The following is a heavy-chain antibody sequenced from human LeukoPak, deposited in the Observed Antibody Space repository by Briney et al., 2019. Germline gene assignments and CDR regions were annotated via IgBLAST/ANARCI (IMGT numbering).Heavy chain of an antibody. CDR1: GFTFSSYS. Sequence: PGGSLRLSCAASGFTFSSYSMNWVRQAPGKGLEWVSSISSSSYIYYADSVKGRFTISRDNAKNSLYLQMNSLRAEDTAVYYCARDRYYYDSSGYYTHYYFDYWGQGTLVTVSS. CDR3: ARDRYYYDSSGYYTHYYFDY. V-gene: IGHV3-21*01. J-gene: IGHJ4*02. D-gene: IGHD3-22*01. CDR2: ISSSSYI.